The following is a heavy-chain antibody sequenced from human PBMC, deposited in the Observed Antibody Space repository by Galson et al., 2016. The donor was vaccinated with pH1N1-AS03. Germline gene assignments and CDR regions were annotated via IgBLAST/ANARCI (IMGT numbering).Heavy chain of an antibody. Sequence: QSGAEVKKPGESLQISCKTSGYIFTNYWIGWVRQMPGKGLEWMGSIYPSDSDTRYSPSFQGQVTISADKSISTAYLQWRSLKASENAMYYCVRWGQWPYYVMDVWGKGTTVTVSS. V-gene: IGHV5-51*01. CDR3: VRWGQWPYYVMDV. CDR2: IYPSDSDT. J-gene: IGHJ6*04. D-gene: IGHD3-16*01. CDR1: GYIFTNYW.